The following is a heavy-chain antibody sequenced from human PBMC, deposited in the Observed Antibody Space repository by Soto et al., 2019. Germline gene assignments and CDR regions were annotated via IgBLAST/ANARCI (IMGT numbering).Heavy chain of an antibody. CDR2: INHSGST. CDR3: ARAYYDFWSGYWLDYYYYGMDV. CDR1: GGSFSGYY. J-gene: IGHJ6*02. Sequence: SETLSLTCAVYGGSFSGYYWGWIRQPPGKGLEWIGEINHSGSTNYNPSLKSRVTISVDTSKNQFSLKLGSVTAADTAVYYCARAYYDFWSGYWLDYYYYGMDVWGQGTTVTVSS. D-gene: IGHD3-3*01. V-gene: IGHV4-34*01.